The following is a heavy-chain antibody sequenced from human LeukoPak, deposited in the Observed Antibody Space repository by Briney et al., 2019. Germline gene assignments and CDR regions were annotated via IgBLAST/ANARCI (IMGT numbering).Heavy chain of an antibody. CDR3: ARAVLYGDYVNWFDP. Sequence: PSETLSLTCTVSGGSISSSSYYWGWIRQPPGKGLEWIGSIYYSGSTYYNPSLKSRVTISVDTSKNQFSLKLSSVTAADTAVYYCARAVLYGDYVNWFDPWGQGTLVTVSS. J-gene: IGHJ5*02. CDR2: IYYSGST. V-gene: IGHV4-39*07. D-gene: IGHD4-17*01. CDR1: GGSISSSSYY.